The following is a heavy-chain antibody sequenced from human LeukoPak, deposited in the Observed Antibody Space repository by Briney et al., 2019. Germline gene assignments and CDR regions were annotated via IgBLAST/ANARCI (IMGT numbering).Heavy chain of an antibody. CDR2: ISGSGGST. D-gene: IGHD3-9*01. J-gene: IGHJ4*02. V-gene: IGHV3-23*01. CDR3: AEDGIRDFDWSNFDY. Sequence: GGSLRLSCAASGFTFSSYAMSWVRQAPGKGLEWVSGISGSGGSTHYADSVKGRFTISRDNSKNTMYLQMNSLRAEDTALFFQAEDGIRDFDWSNFDYWGQGTLVTVSS. CDR1: GFTFSSYA.